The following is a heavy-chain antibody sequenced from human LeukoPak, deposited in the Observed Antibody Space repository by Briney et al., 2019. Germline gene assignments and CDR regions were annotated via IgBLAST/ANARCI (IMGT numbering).Heavy chain of an antibody. CDR1: GFTSSSYS. Sequence: PGGSLRLSCAASGFTSSSYSMNWVRQAPGKGLEWVSSISSSSSYIYYADSVKGRFTISRDNAKNTLYLQMNSLRAEDTAVYYCAKQTGDSRYFDYWGQGTLVTVSS. CDR3: AKQTGDSRYFDY. CDR2: ISSSSSYI. D-gene: IGHD1-1*01. J-gene: IGHJ4*02. V-gene: IGHV3-21*01.